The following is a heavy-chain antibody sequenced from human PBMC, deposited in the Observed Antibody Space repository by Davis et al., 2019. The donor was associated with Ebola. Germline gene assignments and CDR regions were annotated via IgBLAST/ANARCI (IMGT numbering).Heavy chain of an antibody. CDR1: GFTFSSYW. V-gene: IGHV3-7*01. D-gene: IGHD3-3*01. CDR3: ARCQWGFWSGCFDY. Sequence: GESLKISCAASGFTFSSYWMSWVRQAPGKGLEWVANIKQDGSEKYYVDSVKGRFTISRDNAKNSLYLQMNSLRAEDTAVYYCARCQWGFWSGCFDYWGQGTLVIVSS. J-gene: IGHJ4*02. CDR2: IKQDGSEK.